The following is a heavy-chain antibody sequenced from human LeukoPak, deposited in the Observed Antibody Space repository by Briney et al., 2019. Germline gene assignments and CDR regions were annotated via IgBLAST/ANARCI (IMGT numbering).Heavy chain of an antibody. CDR1: GFTFSSYA. J-gene: IGHJ6*03. CDR3: AKDSSHCSSISCYIDGRNRYYYYYMDV. V-gene: IGHV3-23*01. CDR2: ISGSGGST. Sequence: GGSLRLSCAASGFTFSSYAMSWVRQAPGKGLEWVSAISGSGGSTYYADSVKGRFTISRDNSKNTLYLQMNSLRAEDTAVYYCAKDSSHCSSISCYIDGRNRYYYYYMDVWGKGTTVTVSS. D-gene: IGHD2-2*02.